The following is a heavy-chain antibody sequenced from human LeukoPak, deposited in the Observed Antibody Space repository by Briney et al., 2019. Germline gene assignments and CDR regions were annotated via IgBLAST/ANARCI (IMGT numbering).Heavy chain of an antibody. D-gene: IGHD3-22*01. V-gene: IGHV4-38-2*02. Sequence: PSETLSLTCTVSGDSISSGYYWGWIRQPPGRGLEWIGSIHHSGSAYYNPSLKSRVTRSVDTSKNQFSLKLSSVTAADTAVHYCARYYDGSGSPRFDPWGQGTLVTVSS. CDR1: GDSISSGYY. J-gene: IGHJ5*02. CDR3: ARYYDGSGSPRFDP. CDR2: IHHSGSA.